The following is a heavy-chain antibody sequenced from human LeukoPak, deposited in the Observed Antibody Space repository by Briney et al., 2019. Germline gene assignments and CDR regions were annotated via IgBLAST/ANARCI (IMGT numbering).Heavy chain of an antibody. CDR1: GGSISSANHF. V-gene: IGHV4-30-4*08. J-gene: IGHJ3*01. CDR3: ARVVITPGDSDGFDL. CDR2: IHYDGLA. D-gene: IGHD2-21*01. Sequence: QPSETLSLXCTVSGGSISSANHFWSWDRQSPGEGLEWIGYIHYDGLAHYNPSLKSRVSMSLDMSKNQFSLSLSSVTAADTAIYYCARVVITPGDSDGFDLWGQGTMVSVSS.